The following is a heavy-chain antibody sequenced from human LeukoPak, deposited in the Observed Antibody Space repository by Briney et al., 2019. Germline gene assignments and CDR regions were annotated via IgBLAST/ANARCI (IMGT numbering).Heavy chain of an antibody. CDR1: GFTFSSYS. Sequence: RGSLRLSCAASGFTFSSYSLNWVRQAPGKGLEWVSYISSSSTIYYADSVKGRFTISRDNAKNSLYLQMNSLRAEDTAVYYCARGSSYFDYWGQGTLVTVSS. CDR2: ISSSSTI. J-gene: IGHJ4*02. D-gene: IGHD3-16*02. CDR3: ARGSSYFDY. V-gene: IGHV3-48*04.